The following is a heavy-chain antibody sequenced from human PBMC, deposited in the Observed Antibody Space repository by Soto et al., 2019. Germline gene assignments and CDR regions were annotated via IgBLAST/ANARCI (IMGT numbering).Heavy chain of an antibody. CDR1: GYTFTSYY. CDR3: ASLLWFGERRPNWYFDL. J-gene: IGHJ2*01. CDR2: INPSGGST. V-gene: IGHV1-46*01. D-gene: IGHD3-10*01. Sequence: QVQLVQSGAEVKKPGASVKVSCKASGYTFTSYYMHWVRQAPGQGLEWMGIINPSGGSTSYAQKLQCRVTMTRDTSTSTVYMERSSLRSEDTAVYYCASLLWFGERRPNWYFDLWCRGTLVTVSS.